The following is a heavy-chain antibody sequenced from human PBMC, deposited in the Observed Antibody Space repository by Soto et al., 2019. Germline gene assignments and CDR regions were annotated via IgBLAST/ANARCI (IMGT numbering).Heavy chain of an antibody. J-gene: IGHJ4*02. Sequence: VGSLRLSCAASGFTFSSYSMNWVRQAPGKGLEWVSSISSSSSYIYYADSVKGRFTISRDNAKNSLYLQMNSLRAEDTAVYYCAGDSSGYSYGSSDYWGQGTLVTVSS. CDR2: ISSSSSYI. CDR3: AGDSSGYSYGSSDY. V-gene: IGHV3-21*01. CDR1: GFTFSSYS. D-gene: IGHD5-18*01.